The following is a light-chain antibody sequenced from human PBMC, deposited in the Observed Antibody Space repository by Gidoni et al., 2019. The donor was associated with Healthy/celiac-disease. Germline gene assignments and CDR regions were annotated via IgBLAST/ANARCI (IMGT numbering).Light chain of an antibody. Sequence: DIQMPQSPSSVSASVGDRVTITCRASQGISSWLAWYQHKPGKAPKLLIYAASSLQSGVPSRVSGSGSGIEFNLTISSLQPEDFATYDCQQANSCTPTFGGGTQVEIK. CDR2: AAS. V-gene: IGKV1-12*01. CDR3: QQANSCTPT. J-gene: IGKJ4*01. CDR1: QGISSW.